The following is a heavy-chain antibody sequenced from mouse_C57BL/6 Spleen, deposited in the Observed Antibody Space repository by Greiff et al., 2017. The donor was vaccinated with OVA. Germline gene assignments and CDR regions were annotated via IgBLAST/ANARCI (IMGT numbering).Heavy chain of an antibody. D-gene: IGHD4-1*01. CDR2: IWSGGST. J-gene: IGHJ2*01. Sequence: VQLQESGPGLVQPSQSLSITCTVSGFSLTSYGVHWVRQSPGKGLELLGVIWSGGSTDYNAAFISRLSIRKNNHKSQFFLKMNSLQADDTAIYYCARESITGTADYWGQGTTLTVSS. V-gene: IGHV2-2*01. CDR3: ARESITGTADY. CDR1: GFSLTSYG.